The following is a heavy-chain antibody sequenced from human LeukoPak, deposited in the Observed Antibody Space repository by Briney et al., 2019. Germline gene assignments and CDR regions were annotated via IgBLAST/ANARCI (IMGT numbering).Heavy chain of an antibody. J-gene: IGHJ5*02. Sequence: SETLSLTCAVYGGSFSGYCWSWIRQPPGKGLEWIGEINHSGSTNYNPSLKSRVTISVDTSKNQFSLKLSSVTAADTAVYYCARGVLYQLPPGGWFDPWGQGTLVTVSS. CDR1: GGSFSGYC. CDR2: INHSGST. V-gene: IGHV4-34*01. D-gene: IGHD2-2*01. CDR3: ARGVLYQLPPGGWFDP.